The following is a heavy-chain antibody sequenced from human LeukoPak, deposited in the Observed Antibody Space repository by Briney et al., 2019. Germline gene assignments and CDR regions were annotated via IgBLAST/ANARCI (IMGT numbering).Heavy chain of an antibody. J-gene: IGHJ5*02. V-gene: IGHV4-34*01. Sequence: SETLSLTCAVYGGSFSGYYWSWTRQPPGKGLEWIGEINHSGSTNYNPSLKSRVTISVDTSKNQFSLKLSSVTAADTAVYYCARGGQWLANNWFDPWGQGTLVTVSS. CDR1: GGSFSGYY. CDR3: ARGGQWLANNWFDP. D-gene: IGHD6-19*01. CDR2: INHSGST.